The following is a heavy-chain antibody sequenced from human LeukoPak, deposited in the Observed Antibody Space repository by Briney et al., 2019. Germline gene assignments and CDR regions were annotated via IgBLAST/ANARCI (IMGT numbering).Heavy chain of an antibody. V-gene: IGHV3-74*01. Sequence: GGSLRLSCAASGFTFSNDWMHWVRQAPGKGLVWVSRINTDRSTTTYAHSVKGRFTISRDNAKNTLYLQMNSLRVEDTAVYYCARGRSGSYHYWGQGTLVTVSS. J-gene: IGHJ4*02. CDR3: ARGRSGSYHY. D-gene: IGHD1-26*01. CDR2: INTDRSTT. CDR1: GFTFSNDW.